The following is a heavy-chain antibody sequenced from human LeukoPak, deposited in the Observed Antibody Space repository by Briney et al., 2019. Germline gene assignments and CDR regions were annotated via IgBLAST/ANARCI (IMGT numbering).Heavy chain of an antibody. CDR3: ARERSDIVVVPAALGH. V-gene: IGHV1-18*01. J-gene: IGHJ1*01. CDR1: GYTFTSYG. CDR2: ISAYNGNT. Sequence: ASVKVSCKASGYTFTSYGISWVRQAPGQGLEWMGWISAYNGNTNYAQKLQGRVTMTTDTSTSTAYMELRSLRSDDTAVYYCARERSDIVVVPAALGHWGQGTLVTVSS. D-gene: IGHD2-2*01.